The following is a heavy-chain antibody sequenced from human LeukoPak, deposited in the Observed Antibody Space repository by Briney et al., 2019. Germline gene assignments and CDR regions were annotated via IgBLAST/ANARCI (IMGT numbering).Heavy chain of an antibody. D-gene: IGHD1-26*01. Sequence: GGSLRLSCAVSGFTFNSNHMNWVRQAPGKGLEWVSIIYNSGSTNYADSVKGRFTISRDTSKNTVFLQMNSLRAEDTALYYCARGGKKWELSNWGQGTLVTVSS. V-gene: IGHV3-66*01. J-gene: IGHJ4*02. CDR3: ARGGKKWELSN. CDR2: IYNSGST. CDR1: GFTFNSNH.